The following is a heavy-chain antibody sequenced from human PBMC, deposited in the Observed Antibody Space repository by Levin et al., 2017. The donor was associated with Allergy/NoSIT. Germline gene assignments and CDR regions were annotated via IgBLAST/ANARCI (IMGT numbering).Heavy chain of an antibody. Sequence: PSETLSLTCTVSGGSISPYYWSWIRQPPGKGLEWIGYISYSGSTNYNPSLKSRVTISVDTSKNQFSLKVSSVTAADTAVYYCVRETRRDYHHYYYMDVWGKGTTVTVSS. CDR1: GGSISPYY. V-gene: IGHV4-59*01. CDR3: VRETRRDYHHYYYMDV. J-gene: IGHJ6*03. D-gene: IGHD1-7*01. CDR2: ISYSGST.